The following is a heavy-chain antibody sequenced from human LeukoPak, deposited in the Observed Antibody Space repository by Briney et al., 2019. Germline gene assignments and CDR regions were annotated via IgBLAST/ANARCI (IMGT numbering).Heavy chain of an antibody. CDR3: ARRRGTTGTRDAFDI. J-gene: IGHJ3*02. CDR2: ISSSGSTI. V-gene: IGHV3-11*04. CDR1: GFTFSDYY. D-gene: IGHD1-1*01. Sequence: GGSLRLSCAASGFTFSDYYMSWLRQAPGKGLEGVSYISSSGSTIYYADSVKGRFTISRDNAKNSLYLQMNSLRAEDTAVYYCARRRGTTGTRDAFDIWGQGTMVTVSS.